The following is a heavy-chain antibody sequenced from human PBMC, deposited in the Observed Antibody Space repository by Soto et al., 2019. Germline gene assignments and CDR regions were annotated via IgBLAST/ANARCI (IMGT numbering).Heavy chain of an antibody. J-gene: IGHJ6*02. V-gene: IGHV1-58*02. CDR3: AAEPLWFWYYYGMDV. CDR1: GVTFTSSA. Sequence: QMQLVQSGPEVKKPGTSVKVSCKASGVTFTSSAMQWVRQARGQRLEWIGWIVVGSGNTNYAQKFQERVTITRDMSTSTGYMELSSLRSEDTAVYYCAAEPLWFWYYYGMDVWGQGTTVTVSS. D-gene: IGHD3-10*01. CDR2: IVVGSGNT.